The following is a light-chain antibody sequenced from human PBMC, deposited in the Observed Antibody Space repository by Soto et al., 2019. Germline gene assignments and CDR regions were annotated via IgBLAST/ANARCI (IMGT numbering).Light chain of an antibody. CDR3: SSYRSISSLVL. CDR2: DVI. V-gene: IGLV2-14*01. CDR1: SSDVGDYNY. J-gene: IGLJ2*01. Sequence: QSALTQPASVSGSPGQSITISCTGTSSDVGDYNYVSWYQQHPGRAPKLMIYDVINRPSGVSDRFSGSKSGNTASLTISGLQAEDEADYYCSSYRSISSLVLFGGGTKVTVL.